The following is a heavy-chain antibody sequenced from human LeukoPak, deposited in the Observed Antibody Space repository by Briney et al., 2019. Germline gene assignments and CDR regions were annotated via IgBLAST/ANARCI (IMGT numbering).Heavy chain of an antibody. CDR2: ISGSSSIR. CDR1: GFAFSSFS. D-gene: IGHD1-26*01. J-gene: IGHJ4*02. CDR3: ARDLHSGAYTFDY. Sequence: GGSLSLSCAAYGFAFSSFSMNWVRQAPGRWLEWVSYISGSSSIRYYAGSVKGRFTISRDSAKNSLYLQMNSLRDEDTAVYYWARDLHSGAYTFDYWGQGTLVTVSS. V-gene: IGHV3-48*02.